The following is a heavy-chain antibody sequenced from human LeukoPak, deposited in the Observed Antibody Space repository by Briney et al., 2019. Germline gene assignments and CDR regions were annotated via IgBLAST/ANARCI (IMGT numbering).Heavy chain of an antibody. CDR3: ARQEESYYYYGMDV. D-gene: IGHD3-10*01. V-gene: IGHV4-39*01. J-gene: IGHJ6*02. CDR1: GGSISSSSYY. CDR2: IYYSGST. Sequence: SETLSLTCTVSGGSISSSSYYWGWIRQPPGKGLEWIGSIYYSGSTYYSPSLKSRVTISVDTSKNQFSLKLSSVTAADTAVYYCARQEESYYYYGMDVWGQGTTVTVSS.